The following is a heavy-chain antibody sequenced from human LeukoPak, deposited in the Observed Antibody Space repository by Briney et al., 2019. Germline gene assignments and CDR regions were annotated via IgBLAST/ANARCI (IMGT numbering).Heavy chain of an antibody. J-gene: IGHJ5*02. CDR3: ARGGNLSPGFDP. V-gene: IGHV4-59*01. CDR1: GGSISSYY. D-gene: IGHD4-23*01. Sequence: SETLSLTCTVSGGSISSYYWSWIRQPPGKGLEWIGYIYYSGSTNYNPSLKSRVAISVDTSKNQFSLKLSSVAAADTAVYYCARGGNLSPGFDPWGQGTLVTVSS. CDR2: IYYSGST.